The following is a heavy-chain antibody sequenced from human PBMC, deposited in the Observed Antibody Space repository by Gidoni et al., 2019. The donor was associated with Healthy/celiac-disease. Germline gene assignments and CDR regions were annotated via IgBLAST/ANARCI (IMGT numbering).Heavy chain of an antibody. Sequence: YGGSLSGYYWSWIRQPPGKGLEWIGEINHSGSTNYNPSLKSRVTISVDTSKNQFSLKLSSVTAADTAVYYCARGRHSSSWYSRTRYGMDVWGQGTTVTVSS. D-gene: IGHD6-13*01. CDR3: ARGRHSSSWYSRTRYGMDV. V-gene: IGHV4-34*01. J-gene: IGHJ6*02. CDR1: GGSLSGYY. CDR2: INHSGST.